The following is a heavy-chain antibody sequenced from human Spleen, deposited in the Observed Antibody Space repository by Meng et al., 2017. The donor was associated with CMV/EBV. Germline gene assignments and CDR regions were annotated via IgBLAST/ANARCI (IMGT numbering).Heavy chain of an antibody. J-gene: IGHJ6*02. CDR2: ISYDGSNK. V-gene: IGHV3-30*04. CDR3: ARDRQWELPGDYYYGMDV. CDR1: GFNFRTYA. D-gene: IGHD1-26*01. Sequence: GESLKISCAASGFNFRTYAMNWVRQAPGKGLEWVAVISYDGSNKYYADSVKGRFTISRDNSKNTLYVQMNSLRAEDTAVYYCARDRQWELPGDYYYGMDVWGQGTTVTVSS.